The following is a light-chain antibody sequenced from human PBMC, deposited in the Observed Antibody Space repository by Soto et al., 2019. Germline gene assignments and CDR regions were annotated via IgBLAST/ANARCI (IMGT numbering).Light chain of an antibody. J-gene: IGLJ2*01. CDR2: EVS. CDR3: SSHTSSSTLV. V-gene: IGLV2-14*01. Sequence: QSVMTQPPSVSAAPGQKVTISCTGTSSDVGGYNYVSWYQQHPGKAPKLMIYEVSNRPSGISNRFSGSKSGNTASLTISGLQAEDEADYYCSSHTSSSTLVFGGGTQLTVL. CDR1: SSDVGGYNY.